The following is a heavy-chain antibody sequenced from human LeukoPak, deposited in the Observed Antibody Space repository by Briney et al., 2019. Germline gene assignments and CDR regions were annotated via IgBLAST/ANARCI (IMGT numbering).Heavy chain of an antibody. CDR1: GFTFSSYA. V-gene: IGHV3-23*01. CDR2: ISGSGGST. D-gene: IGHD3-16*02. Sequence: GGSLRLFCAASGFTFSSYAMSWVRQAPGKGLEWVSAISGSGGSTYYADSVKGRFTISRDNSKNTLYLQMNSLRAEDTAVYYWAKGDITFGGVIVRPDFDYWGQGTLVTVSS. J-gene: IGHJ4*02. CDR3: AKGDITFGGVIVRPDFDY.